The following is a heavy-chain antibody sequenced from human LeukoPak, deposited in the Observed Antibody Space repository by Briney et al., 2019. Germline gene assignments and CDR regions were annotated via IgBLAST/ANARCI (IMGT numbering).Heavy chain of an antibody. V-gene: IGHV4-34*01. J-gene: IGHJ4*02. CDR1: GGFLSGYY. CDR3: ARGTMTTVTYYFDY. Sequence: SETLSLPCAVYGGFLSGYYWSWIPQPTGKGVEGIGEINHSGSTNYNPYLKSGVTISVDTSKNQFSLTLSSVTAADTAVYYCARGTMTTVTYYFDYWGQGTLVTVSS. CDR2: INHSGST. D-gene: IGHD4-17*01.